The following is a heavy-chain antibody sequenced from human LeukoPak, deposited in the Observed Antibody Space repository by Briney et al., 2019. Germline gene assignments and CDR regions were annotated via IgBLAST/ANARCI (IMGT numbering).Heavy chain of an antibody. D-gene: IGHD7-27*01. CDR1: GGSISSYY. CDR2: IYYSGST. Sequence: SETLSLTCTVSGGSISSYYWSWIRQPPGKGLEWIGYIYYSGSTNYNPSLKSRVTITVDTSKNQFSLKLSSVTAADTAVYYCASSGEEDSNFDYWGQGTLVTVSS. CDR3: ASSGEEDSNFDY. J-gene: IGHJ4*02. V-gene: IGHV4-59*01.